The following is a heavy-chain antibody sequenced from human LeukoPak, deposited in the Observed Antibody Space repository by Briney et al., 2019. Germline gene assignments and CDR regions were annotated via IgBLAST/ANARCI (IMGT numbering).Heavy chain of an antibody. CDR3: ARARPMIVVVPAATYFDY. CDR1: GGSISSSSYY. CDR2: IYYSGST. D-gene: IGHD2-2*01. Sequence: SETLSLTCTVSGGSISSSSYYWGWIRQPPGTGLEWIGSIYYSGSTYYNPSLKSRVTISVDTSKNQFSLKLSSVTAADTAVYYCARARPMIVVVPAATYFDYWGQGTLVTVSS. J-gene: IGHJ4*02. V-gene: IGHV4-39*01.